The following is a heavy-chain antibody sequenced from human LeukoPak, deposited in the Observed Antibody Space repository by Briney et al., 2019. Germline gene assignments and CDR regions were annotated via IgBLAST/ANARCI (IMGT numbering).Heavy chain of an antibody. J-gene: IGHJ5*02. V-gene: IGHV1-2*02. CDR1: GYTFTGYY. CDR2: INPNSGGT. CDR3: ARALIAAAPNWFDP. Sequence: ASVKVSCKASGYTFTGYYMHWVRQAPGQGLEWMGWINPNSGGTNYAQKFQGRVTMTRDTSISTAYMELSRLRSDDTAVYYCARALIAAAPNWFDPWGQGTLVTVSS. D-gene: IGHD6-13*01.